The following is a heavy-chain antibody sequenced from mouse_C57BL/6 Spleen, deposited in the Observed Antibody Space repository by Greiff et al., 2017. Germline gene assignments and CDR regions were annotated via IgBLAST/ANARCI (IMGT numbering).Heavy chain of an antibody. V-gene: IGHV1-69*01. CDR2: IDPSDSYT. D-gene: IGHD2-4*01. CDR1: GYTFTSYW. J-gene: IGHJ2*01. Sequence: QVQLQQPGAELVLPGASVKLSCKASGYTFTSYWMHWVKQRPGQGLEWIGEIDPSDSYTNYNQKFKGKSTLTVDKSSSTAYMQLSSLTSEDSAVYYCARRDYNYFDDWGQGTTLTVSS. CDR3: ARRDYNYFDD.